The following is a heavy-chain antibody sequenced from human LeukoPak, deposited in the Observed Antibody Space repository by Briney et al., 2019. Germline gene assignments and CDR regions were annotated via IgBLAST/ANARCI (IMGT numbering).Heavy chain of an antibody. CDR3: ARYYYDSSGYFMETFDI. V-gene: IGHV3-30-3*01. Sequence: GGSLRLSCAASGFTFSSYAMHWVRQAPGKGLEWVSDISYDGSNKYYADSVKGRFTISRDNSKNMVYLQMNSLRAEDTAVYYCARYYYDSSGYFMETFDIWGQGTMVTVSS. D-gene: IGHD3-22*01. CDR2: ISYDGSNK. J-gene: IGHJ3*02. CDR1: GFTFSSYA.